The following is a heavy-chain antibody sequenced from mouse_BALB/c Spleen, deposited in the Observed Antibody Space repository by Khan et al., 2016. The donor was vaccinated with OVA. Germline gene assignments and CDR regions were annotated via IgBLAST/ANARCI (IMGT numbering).Heavy chain of an antibody. J-gene: IGHJ3*01. D-gene: IGHD2-1*01. V-gene: IGHV14-3*02. CDR1: DFNIRDTY. CDR2: IDPPNDDS. Sequence: EVQLQESGAEVVKPGASVKLSCSASDFNIRDTYIHWVKQRPEQGLEWIGRIDPPNDDSKYGPKFQDKATLTADTSSNTAYLQLSSLTSDDTAVYYCATRYGNPFAYWGQGTLVSVSA. CDR3: ATRYGNPFAY.